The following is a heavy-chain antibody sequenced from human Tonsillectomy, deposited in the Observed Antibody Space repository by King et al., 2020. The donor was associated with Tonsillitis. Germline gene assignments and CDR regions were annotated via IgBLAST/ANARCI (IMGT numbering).Heavy chain of an antibody. J-gene: IGHJ4*02. CDR3: GRDLRYYGSGSYYSVPDY. CDR1: GYSISSGYY. Sequence: QLQESGPGLVKPSETLSLSCTVSGYSISSGYYWGWIRQPLGKGLEWIGSIYHSGSTYYNPSLQSRVTISVDTSRNQFSLKLSSVTAADTAVYYCGRDLRYYGSGSYYSVPDYWGQGTLVTVSS. D-gene: IGHD3-10*01. V-gene: IGHV4-38-2*02. CDR2: IYHSGST.